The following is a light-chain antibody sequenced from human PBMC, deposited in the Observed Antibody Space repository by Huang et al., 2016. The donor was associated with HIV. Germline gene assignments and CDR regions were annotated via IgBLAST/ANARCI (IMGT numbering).Light chain of an antibody. CDR2: GAS. CDR3: HQYDIWPPA. CDR1: QTVTKN. Sequence: MTQSPAILSVSPGERASLSCRTSQTVTKNLAWYQHRPGQAPSVLIYGASTRAAGVPARFSGSGSGTDFTLTISSLQSEDFGIYYCHQYDIWPPAFGGGTRVEVK. J-gene: IGKJ4*01. V-gene: IGKV3-15*01.